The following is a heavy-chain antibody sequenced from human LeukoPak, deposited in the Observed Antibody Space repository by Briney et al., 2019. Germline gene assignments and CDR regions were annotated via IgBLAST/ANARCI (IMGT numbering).Heavy chain of an antibody. CDR3: AGGSFSSGDYY. J-gene: IGHJ4*02. CDR2: IKQDGSEK. CDR1: GFTFSSYW. Sequence: GGSLRLSCAASGFTFSSYWMSWVRQAPGKGLESVANIKQDGSEKYYVDSVKGRFTISRDNAKNSLHLQMNSLRAEDTALYYCAGGSFSSGDYYWGQGTLVTVSS. D-gene: IGHD2-2*01. V-gene: IGHV3-7*02.